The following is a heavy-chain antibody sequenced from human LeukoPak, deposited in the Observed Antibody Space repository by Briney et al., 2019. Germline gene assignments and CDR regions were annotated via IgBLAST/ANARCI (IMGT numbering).Heavy chain of an antibody. D-gene: IGHD3-22*01. CDR3: ATVAMIVVGPLGYFDY. V-gene: IGHV1-24*01. CDR1: GYTLTELS. Sequence: ASVKVSCKVSGYTLTELSMHWVRQAPGKGLEWMGGFDPEDGETIYAQKFQGRVTMTEDTSTDTAYMELSSLRSEDTAVNYCATVAMIVVGPLGYFDYWGQGTLVTVSS. J-gene: IGHJ4*02. CDR2: FDPEDGET.